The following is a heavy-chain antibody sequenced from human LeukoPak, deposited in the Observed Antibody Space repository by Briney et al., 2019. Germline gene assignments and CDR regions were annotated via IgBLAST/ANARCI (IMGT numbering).Heavy chain of an antibody. V-gene: IGHV1-69*06. CDR2: IIPIFGTA. CDR1: GGTFSSYA. Sequence: SVKVSCKASGGTFSSYAISWVRQAPGQGLEWMGGIIPIFGTANYAQKFQGRVTITADKSTSTAYMELSSLRSEDTAVYYCASGTSGNHYYYMDVWGKGTTVTVSS. J-gene: IGHJ6*03. D-gene: IGHD1-26*01. CDR3: ASGTSGNHYYYMDV.